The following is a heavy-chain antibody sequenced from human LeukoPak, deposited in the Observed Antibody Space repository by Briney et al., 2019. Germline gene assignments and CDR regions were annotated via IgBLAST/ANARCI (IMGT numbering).Heavy chain of an antibody. D-gene: IGHD3-22*01. CDR3: ARDEAYGGYYDY. CDR1: GFTFSTYN. Sequence: GGSLRLSCAASGFTFSTYNMNWVRQAPGKGLEWVSSITGSSTYIFYADSVKGRFTISRDNSKNTLYLQMNSLRAEDTAVYYCARDEAYGGYYDYWGQGTLVTVSS. J-gene: IGHJ4*02. CDR2: ITGSSTYI. V-gene: IGHV3-21*01.